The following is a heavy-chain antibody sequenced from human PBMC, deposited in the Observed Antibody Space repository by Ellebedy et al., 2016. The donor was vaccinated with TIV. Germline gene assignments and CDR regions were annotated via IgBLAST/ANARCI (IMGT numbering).Heavy chain of an antibody. D-gene: IGHD1-1*01. V-gene: IGHV3-53*01. CDR3: ARGER. Sequence: PGGSLRLSCAASGFSVSNNYMSWVRQAPGRGLEWVSVIYAGGGTNYEASVKGRFIISRDNSKNTLSLQLNSLRVEDTAVYYCARGERWGQGLLVIVSS. J-gene: IGHJ4*02. CDR2: IYAGGGT. CDR1: GFSVSNNY.